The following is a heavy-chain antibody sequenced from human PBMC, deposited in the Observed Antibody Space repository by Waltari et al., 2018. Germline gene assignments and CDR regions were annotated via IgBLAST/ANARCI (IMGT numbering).Heavy chain of an antibody. D-gene: IGHD2-15*01. J-gene: IGHJ6*03. CDR1: GGSFSGYY. Sequence: QVQLQQWGAGLLKPSETLSLTCAVYGGSFSGYYWSWIRQPPGKGLEWIGEINHSGSTNSNPSLKSRVTISVDTSKNQFSLKLSSVTAADTAVYYCARKTPYYYYMDVWGKGTTVTVSS. CDR3: ARKTPYYYYMDV. V-gene: IGHV4-34*01. CDR2: INHSGST.